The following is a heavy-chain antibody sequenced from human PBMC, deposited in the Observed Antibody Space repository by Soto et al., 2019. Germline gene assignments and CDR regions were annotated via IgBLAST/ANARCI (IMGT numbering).Heavy chain of an antibody. D-gene: IGHD3-22*01. CDR1: GGSISSYY. CDR2: IFYSGST. V-gene: IGHV4-59*01. J-gene: IGHJ2*01. CDR3: ARVDYYDSSAFSGYFDL. Sequence: QVQLQESGPGLVKPSETLSLICTVCGGSISSYYWSWIRQPPGKGLEWIGYIFYSGSTNYNPSLKSRVTISVDTSKNQFSLKLSSVTAADTAVSYCARVDYYDSSAFSGYFDLWGRGTLVTVSS.